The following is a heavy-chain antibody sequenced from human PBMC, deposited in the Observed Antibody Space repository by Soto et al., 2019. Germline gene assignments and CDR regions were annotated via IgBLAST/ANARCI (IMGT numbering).Heavy chain of an antibody. V-gene: IGHV5-51*01. Sequence: LGESLKISCRGSGYSFTSYWIGWVRQMPGKGLEWMGIIYPGDSDTRYSPSFQGQVTISADKSISTAYLQWSSLKASDTAMYYCARGVEDIVATTHKSPNYCYGMDVWGQGTTVTVSS. D-gene: IGHD5-12*01. J-gene: IGHJ6*02. CDR2: IYPGDSDT. CDR3: ARGVEDIVATTHKSPNYCYGMDV. CDR1: GYSFTSYW.